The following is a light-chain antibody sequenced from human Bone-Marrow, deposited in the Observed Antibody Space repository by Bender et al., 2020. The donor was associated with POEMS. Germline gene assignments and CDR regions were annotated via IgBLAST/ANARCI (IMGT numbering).Light chain of an antibody. V-gene: IGLV3-25*03. CDR2: QDT. Sequence: SYELTQPPSVSVSPGQTTSITCSGDKLGDKYVCWYQQKPGQSPVLVMYQDTTRPSGIPERFSGSSSGTTVTLSISGVQAEDEADYYCQSADITGSRRVFGGGTKMTVL. CDR1: KLGDKY. CDR3: QSADITGSRRV. J-gene: IGLJ3*02.